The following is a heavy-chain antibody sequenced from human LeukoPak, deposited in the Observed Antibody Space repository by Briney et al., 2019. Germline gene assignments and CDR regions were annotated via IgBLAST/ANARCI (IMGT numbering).Heavy chain of an antibody. CDR1: GFTFSSYS. CDR2: ISSCSSYI. J-gene: IGHJ4*02. CDR3: ARDLDRIGVVPHYFDH. V-gene: IGHV3-21*01. D-gene: IGHD3-22*01. Sequence: GGSLRLSCTASGFTFSSYSVNWARQAPGEGREWVSCISSCSSYILYADSVKGRFTISRDNAKNSVYLQMNSLRDEDMAVYYCARDLDRIGVVPHYFDHWGEGTLVTVPS.